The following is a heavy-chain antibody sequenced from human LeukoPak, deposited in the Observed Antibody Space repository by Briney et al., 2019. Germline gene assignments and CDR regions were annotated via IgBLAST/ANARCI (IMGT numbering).Heavy chain of an antibody. Sequence: GGSLRLSCAASGFTFNNYAMSWVRQAPGKGLEWVSAISGSGGSSFHADSVQGRFTISRGNSENSLYLQMNSLRAEDTAVCYCAKGPLWFGESNFDYWGQGTLVTVSS. V-gene: IGHV3-23*01. CDR3: AKGPLWFGESNFDY. CDR2: ISGSGGSS. J-gene: IGHJ4*02. CDR1: GFTFNNYA. D-gene: IGHD3-10*01.